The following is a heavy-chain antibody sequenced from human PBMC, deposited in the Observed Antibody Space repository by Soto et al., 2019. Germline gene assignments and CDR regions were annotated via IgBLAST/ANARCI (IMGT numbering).Heavy chain of an antibody. Sequence: SETLSLTCTVSGGSISSSSYYWGWIRQPPGKGLEWIGSIYYSGSTYYNPSLKSRVTISVDTSKNQLSLKLSSVTAADKAVYYCSRLGYDFGSGPNWFDPWGQGTLVTVSS. CDR1: GGSISSSSYY. CDR2: IYYSGST. V-gene: IGHV4-39*01. J-gene: IGHJ5*02. CDR3: SRLGYDFGSGPNWFDP. D-gene: IGHD3-3*01.